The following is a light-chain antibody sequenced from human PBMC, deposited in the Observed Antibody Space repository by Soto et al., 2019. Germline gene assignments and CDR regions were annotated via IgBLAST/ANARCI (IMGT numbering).Light chain of an antibody. CDR1: QSISSW. V-gene: IGKV1-5*01. CDR2: DAS. Sequence: DIQMTQSPSTLSASVGDRVTITCRASQSISSWLAWYQQKPGKVPKLLIYDASSLESGVPSRFSGSGSGTEFTLTISSRQPDDFATYYCQQYNSYSPWTFGQGTKVEIK. J-gene: IGKJ1*01. CDR3: QQYNSYSPWT.